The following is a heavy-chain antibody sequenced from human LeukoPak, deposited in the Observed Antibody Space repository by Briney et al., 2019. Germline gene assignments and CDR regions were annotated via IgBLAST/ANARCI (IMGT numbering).Heavy chain of an antibody. D-gene: IGHD5-18*01. CDR1: GFTFSSYA. J-gene: IGHJ4*02. CDR3: AKVDTAMVNQVFDY. Sequence: GGSLRLSCAASGFTFSSYAMSWVRQAPGKGLEWVSGISGSGGSTYYTDSVKGRFTISRDNSKNTLYLQMNSLRADDTAVYYCAKVDTAMVNQVFDYWGQGTLVTVSS. V-gene: IGHV3-23*01. CDR2: ISGSGGST.